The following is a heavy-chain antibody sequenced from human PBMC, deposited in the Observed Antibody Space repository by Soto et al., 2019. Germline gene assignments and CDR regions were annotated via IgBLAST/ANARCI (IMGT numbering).Heavy chain of an antibody. CDR3: LKDVGWGSSGWPDAFDI. CDR1: GFTFSSYA. J-gene: IGHJ3*02. V-gene: IGHV3-23*01. Sequence: GGSLRLSCAASGFTFSSYAMSWVRQAPGKGLEWVSAISGSGGSTYYADSVKGRFTISRDNSKNTLYLQMNSLRAEDTVVYYCLKDVGWGSSGWPDAFDIWGQGTMVTVSS. D-gene: IGHD6-19*01. CDR2: ISGSGGST.